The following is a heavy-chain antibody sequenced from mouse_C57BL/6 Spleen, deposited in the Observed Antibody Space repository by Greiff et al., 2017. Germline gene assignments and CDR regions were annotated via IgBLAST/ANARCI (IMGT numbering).Heavy chain of an antibody. D-gene: IGHD4-1*01. CDR1: GYSITSGYY. CDR3: ARNWDAYYAMDY. V-gene: IGHV3-6*01. Sequence: EVKLMESGPGLVKPSQSLSLTCSVTGYSITSGYYWNWIRQFPGNKLEWMGYISYDGSNNYNPSLKNRISITRDTSKNQFFLKLNSVTTEDTATYYCARNWDAYYAMDYWGQGTSVTVSS. CDR2: ISYDGSN. J-gene: IGHJ4*01.